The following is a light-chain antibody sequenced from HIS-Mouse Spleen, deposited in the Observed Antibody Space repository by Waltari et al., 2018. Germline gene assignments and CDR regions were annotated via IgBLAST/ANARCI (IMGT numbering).Light chain of an antibody. CDR3: NSRDSSGNHVV. V-gene: IGLV3-19*01. J-gene: IGLJ2*01. CDR2: GKN. CDR1: SLRSYY. Sequence: SSELTQDPAVSVALGQTVRITCQGDSLRSYYASWYQQKPGQAPVLVIYGKNNRPSGFPDSFSGSSSGNTASLTITGGQAEDEADYYCNSRDSSGNHVVFGGGTKLTVL.